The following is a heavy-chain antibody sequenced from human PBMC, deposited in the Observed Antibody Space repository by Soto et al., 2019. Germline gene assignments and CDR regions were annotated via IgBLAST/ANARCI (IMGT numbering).Heavy chain of an antibody. J-gene: IGHJ6*02. D-gene: IGHD2-15*01. Sequence: QVQLQESGPGLVKPSGTLSLTCAVSGGSISSSNWWSWVRQPPGKGLEWIGEIYHSGSTNYNPSLKSRVTIAVDKSKNQFSLKLSSVTAADTAVYYCARDIVVVVAATAMDVWGQGTTVTVSS. V-gene: IGHV4-4*02. CDR2: IYHSGST. CDR3: ARDIVVVVAATAMDV. CDR1: GGSISSSNW.